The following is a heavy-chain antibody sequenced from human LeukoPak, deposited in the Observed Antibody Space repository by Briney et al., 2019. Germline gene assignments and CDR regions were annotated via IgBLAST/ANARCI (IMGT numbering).Heavy chain of an antibody. J-gene: IGHJ4*02. Sequence: GGSLRLSCAASGFTFSDYYMSWIRQAPGKGLEWVANIKQDGSEKYYVDSVKGRFTISRDNAKNSLYLQMNSLRAEDTAVYYCAISPLWFGESTFDYWGQGTLVTVSS. V-gene: IGHV3-7*01. D-gene: IGHD3-10*01. CDR1: GFTFSDYY. CDR3: AISPLWFGESTFDY. CDR2: IKQDGSEK.